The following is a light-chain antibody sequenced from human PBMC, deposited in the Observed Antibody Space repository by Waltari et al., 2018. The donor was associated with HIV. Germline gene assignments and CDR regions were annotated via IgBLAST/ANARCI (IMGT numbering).Light chain of an antibody. CDR3: AAWDDSLSAPV. V-gene: IGLV1-47*01. CDR1: SSNIGSNY. CDR2: RNK. Sequence: QSVLTQPPSASGTPGQRVTISCSGSSSNIGSNYVYWYQQLPGTTPKLLRYRNKLRPSGVPDRFSGSKSGTSTSLAISGLRSEDEADYYCAAWDDSLSAPVFGGGTKLTVL. J-gene: IGLJ3*02.